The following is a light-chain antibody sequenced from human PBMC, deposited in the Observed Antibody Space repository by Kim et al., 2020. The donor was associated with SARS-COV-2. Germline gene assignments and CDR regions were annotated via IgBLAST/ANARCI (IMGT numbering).Light chain of an antibody. Sequence: ATINSKARQSLLYTSNSKNFLAGYQQKPGQPPKLLIYWASTRESGVPDRFHGSGSGTDFSLTIGSLQAEDVAVYYCQQYFVTPITFGQGTRLEIK. J-gene: IGKJ5*01. CDR3: QQYFVTPIT. CDR2: WAS. V-gene: IGKV4-1*01. CDR1: QSLLYTSNSKNF.